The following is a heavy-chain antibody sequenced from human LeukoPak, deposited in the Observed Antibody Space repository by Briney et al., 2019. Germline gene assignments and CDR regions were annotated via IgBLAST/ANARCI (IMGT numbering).Heavy chain of an antibody. D-gene: IGHD3-9*01. J-gene: IGHJ4*02. CDR1: GFTVSSNY. V-gene: IGHV3-53*01. Sequence: GGSLRLSCAASGFTVSSNYMSWVRQAPGKGLEWVSVIYSGGSTYYADSVKGRFTISRDNSKNTLYLQMNSLRAEDTAVYYCAREESYYGILTGGGRTYYFDYWGQGTLVTVSS. CDR2: IYSGGST. CDR3: AREESYYGILTGGGRTYYFDY.